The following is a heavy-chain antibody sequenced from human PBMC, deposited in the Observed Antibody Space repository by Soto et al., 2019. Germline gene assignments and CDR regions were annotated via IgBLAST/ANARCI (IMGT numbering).Heavy chain of an antibody. D-gene: IGHD6-13*01. CDR2: LYWDDDH. V-gene: IGHV2-5*02. J-gene: IGHJ4*02. CDR3: AHGSGWLFDY. CDR1: GFSLSTRDVG. Sequence: QITLKESGPTLVKPTQTLTLTCTFSGFSLSTRDVGVGWIRQPPGKALEWLALLYWDDDHRYSPSLRRSLSLNKDTPKHQVVLTMNNIDPVDTATYYCAHGSGWLFDYWGPGTLVTVSS.